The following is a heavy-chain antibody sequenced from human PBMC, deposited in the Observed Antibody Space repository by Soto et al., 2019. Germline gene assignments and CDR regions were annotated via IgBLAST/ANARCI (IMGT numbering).Heavy chain of an antibody. D-gene: IGHD3-3*01. CDR3: ARSWSGSTSGRVDV. CDR2: ISWDGYSI. V-gene: IGHV3-9*01. CDR1: GFTFEDYV. J-gene: IGHJ6*02. Sequence: EVQLVESGGGLVQPGRSLRLSCVGSGFTFEDYVMHWVRQVPGKGLEWVSHISWDGYSIGYAGSVRGRFTISRDNAKNSLFLQMNSLRPKDTALYYCARSWSGSTSGRVDVWGQGTTVTVS.